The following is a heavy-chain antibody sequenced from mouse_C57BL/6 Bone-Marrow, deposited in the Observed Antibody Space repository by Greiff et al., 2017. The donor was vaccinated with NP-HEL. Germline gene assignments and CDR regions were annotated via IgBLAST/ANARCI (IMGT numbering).Heavy chain of an antibody. D-gene: IGHD3-2*02. V-gene: IGHV14-4*01. Sequence: EVQLQQSGAELVRPGASVKLSCTASGFNIKDDYMHWVKQRPEQGLEWIGWIDPENGDTEYASKFQGKATITADTSSNTAYLQLSSLTSEDTAVYYCTTPTAQADYWGQGTTLTVSS. CDR1: GFNIKDDY. J-gene: IGHJ2*01. CDR2: IDPENGDT. CDR3: TTPTAQADY.